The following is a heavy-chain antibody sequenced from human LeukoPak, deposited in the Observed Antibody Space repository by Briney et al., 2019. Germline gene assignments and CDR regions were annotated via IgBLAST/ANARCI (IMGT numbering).Heavy chain of an antibody. CDR2: MNPNSGNT. CDR1: GYTFTSYD. J-gene: IGHJ5*02. Sequence: ASVKVSCKASGYTFTSYDINWVRQATGQGLEWMGWMNPNSGNTGSAQRFQGRVTMTRDTSRSTAYMELRSLTSEDTAVYYCARGPLVRLPSSFDPWGQGTLVTISS. D-gene: IGHD3-16*02. CDR3: ARGPLVRLPSSFDP. V-gene: IGHV1-8*01.